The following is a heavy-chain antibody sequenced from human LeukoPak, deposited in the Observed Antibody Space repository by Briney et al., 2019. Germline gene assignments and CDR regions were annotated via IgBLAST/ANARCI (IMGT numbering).Heavy chain of an antibody. J-gene: IGHJ4*02. CDR1: GGSISSGTYY. Sequence: PSETLSLTCTVSGGSISSGTYYWSWIRQPAGKGLEWIGRIYTSGSTNYNPSLKSRVTISVDTSKNQFSLKLSSVTAADTAVYYCARAQIDQITTVSFFDYWGQGTLVTVSS. CDR3: ARAQIDQITTVSFFDY. V-gene: IGHV4-61*02. D-gene: IGHD3-10*01. CDR2: IYTSGST.